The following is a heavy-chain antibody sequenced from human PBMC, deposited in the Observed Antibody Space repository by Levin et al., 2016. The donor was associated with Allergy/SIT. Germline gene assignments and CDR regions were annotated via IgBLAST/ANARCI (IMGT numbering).Heavy chain of an antibody. Sequence: GESLKISCAASGFTFSSYAMHWVRQAPGKGLEWVSAISGSGGSTYYADSVKGRFTISRDNSKNTLYLQMNSLRAEDTAVYYCAKDGVGYYDILTGYYNVIHYYYMDVWGKGTTVTVSS. V-gene: IGHV3-23*01. CDR1: GFTFSSYA. D-gene: IGHD3-9*01. J-gene: IGHJ6*03. CDR2: ISGSGGST. CDR3: AKDGVGYYDILTGYYNVIHYYYMDV.